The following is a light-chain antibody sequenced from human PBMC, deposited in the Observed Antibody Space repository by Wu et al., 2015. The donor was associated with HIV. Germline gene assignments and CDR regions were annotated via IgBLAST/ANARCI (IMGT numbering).Light chain of an antibody. Sequence: EIVLTQSPATLSVSPGERATLSCRASQSVNSKLAWYQQKPGQAPRLLIYGASIRATGVPARFTGSGSGTDFTLTISRLEPEDFVMYYCQQYGDTPLTFGGGTKVEIK. V-gene: IGKV3-20*01. CDR2: GAS. CDR1: QSVNSK. J-gene: IGKJ4*01. CDR3: QQYGDTPLT.